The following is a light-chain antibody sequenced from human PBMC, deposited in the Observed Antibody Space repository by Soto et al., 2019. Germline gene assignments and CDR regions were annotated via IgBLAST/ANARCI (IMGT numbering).Light chain of an antibody. V-gene: IGKV3-20*01. J-gene: IGKJ4*01. CDR2: GAS. Sequence: EIVLTQSPGSLSLSPGERATLSCRASETISSSYLAWYQQKPGQAPRLLISGASSRATGIPDRFSGSGSGTDFTLTISRLEPEDFAVYYCQQGHSGLTFGGGTKVDI. CDR3: QQGHSGLT. CDR1: ETISSSY.